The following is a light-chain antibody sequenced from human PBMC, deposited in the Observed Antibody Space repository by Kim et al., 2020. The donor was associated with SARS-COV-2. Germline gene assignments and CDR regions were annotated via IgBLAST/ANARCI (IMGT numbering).Light chain of an antibody. Sequence: SIPISCTGTSSDVGGYDHVSWYQQYPGKAPKLMIYDVNHRPSGVSNRFSGSKSGKTASLTISGLQAEDEADYYCSSYTATTTLVFGGGTQLTVL. V-gene: IGLV2-14*03. CDR2: DVN. CDR1: SSDVGGYDH. CDR3: SSYTATTTLV. J-gene: IGLJ2*01.